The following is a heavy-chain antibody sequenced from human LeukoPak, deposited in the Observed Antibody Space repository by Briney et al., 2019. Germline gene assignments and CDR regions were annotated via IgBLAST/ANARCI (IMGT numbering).Heavy chain of an antibody. D-gene: IGHD2-21*02. CDR3: ARDPCGGDCTMDD. Sequence: SETLSLTCSLSARSISSYYGSWIRQPPGKGLEWIRYLYYSGRNSSNPSLKSPVTMSVDTSKNQFTLKLRSVTAADTAVYYCARDPCGGDCTMDDWGQGTLVTVSS. CDR1: ARSISSYY. CDR2: LYYSGRN. V-gene: IGHV4-59*01. J-gene: IGHJ4*02.